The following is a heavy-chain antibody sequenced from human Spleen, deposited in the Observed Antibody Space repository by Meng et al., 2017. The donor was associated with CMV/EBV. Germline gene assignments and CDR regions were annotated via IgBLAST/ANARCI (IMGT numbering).Heavy chain of an antibody. CDR3: ARASDSYGDSSLDY. Sequence: KTSGGTINTHTLSWVRQAPGQGLEWMGRILPILGMTNYAQKFQGRVTITADKSTNTAYMELRGLRSDDTAMYYCARASDSYGDSSLDYWGQGTLVTVSS. CDR2: ILPILGMT. V-gene: IGHV1-69*02. J-gene: IGHJ4*02. CDR1: GGTINTHT. D-gene: IGHD4-17*01.